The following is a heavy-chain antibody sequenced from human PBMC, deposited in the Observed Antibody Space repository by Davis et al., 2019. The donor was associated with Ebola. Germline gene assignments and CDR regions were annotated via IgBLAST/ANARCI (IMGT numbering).Heavy chain of an antibody. V-gene: IGHV4-39*07. CDR1: GGSVSSGSYY. CDR2: INHSGST. Sequence: PSETLSLTCTVSGGSVSSGSYYWSWIRQPPGKGLEWIGEINHSGSTNYNPSLKSRVTISVDTSKNQFSLKLSSVTAADTAVYYCARERQNYYYMDVWGKGTTVTVSS. J-gene: IGHJ6*03. CDR3: ARERQNYYYMDV.